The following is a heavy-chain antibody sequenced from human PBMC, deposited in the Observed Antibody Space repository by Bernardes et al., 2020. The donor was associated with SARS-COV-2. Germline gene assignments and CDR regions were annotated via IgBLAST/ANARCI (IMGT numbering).Heavy chain of an antibody. CDR3: ARDLSHLVRRGFDL. J-gene: IGHJ2*01. V-gene: IGHV4-59*01. CDR1: VGSIGISY. D-gene: IGHD3-10*01. Sequence: LSITCTDSVGSIGISYWCCIRPPPVRGLEWIGYISYSGTTNYNPSLKSRVTISVDRSQNQFSLNLSSVTPADTAVYYCARDLSHLVRRGFDLWGRGTLVTVSS. CDR2: ISYSGTT.